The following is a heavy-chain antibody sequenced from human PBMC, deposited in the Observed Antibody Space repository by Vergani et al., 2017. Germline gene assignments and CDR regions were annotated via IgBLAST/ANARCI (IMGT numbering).Heavy chain of an antibody. CDR3: ANSRFTSSCPFDY. D-gene: IGHD6-13*01. CDR1: GVSFRSLA. CDR2: IVPIFEKI. J-gene: IGHJ4*02. V-gene: IGHV1-69*13. Sequence: QVHLLQSGADFKKPGSSVKVSCKASGVSFRSLAISWVRLAPGQGLEWMGRIVPIFEKINYAPKFQVRVTITADESTNIAYMELTSLTSDAPAIYYCANSRFTSSCPFDYWGQGTLVTVSS.